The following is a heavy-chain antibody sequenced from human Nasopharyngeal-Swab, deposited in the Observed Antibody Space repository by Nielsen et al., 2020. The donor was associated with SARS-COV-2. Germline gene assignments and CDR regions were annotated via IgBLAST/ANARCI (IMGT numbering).Heavy chain of an antibody. CDR2: ISGSGGST. CDR3: AKHGLLWFGELSRWFDP. V-gene: IGHV3-23*01. CDR1: GFTFSSYA. Sequence: GESLKISCAASGFTFSSYAMSWVRQAPGKGLEWVSGISGSGGSTYYADSVKGRFTISRDNSKNTLYLQMNSLRAEDTAVYYYAKHGLLWFGELSRWFDPWGQGTLVTVSS. D-gene: IGHD3-10*01. J-gene: IGHJ5*02.